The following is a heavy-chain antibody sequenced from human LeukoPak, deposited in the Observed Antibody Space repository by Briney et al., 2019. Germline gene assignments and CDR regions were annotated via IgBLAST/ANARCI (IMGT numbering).Heavy chain of an antibody. CDR1: GYIFTSYW. CDR3: ARSPRTAAAGKPYYFDY. V-gene: IGHV5-51*01. CDR2: IYPGDSDT. Sequence: GESLKISCKGSGYIFTSYWIGWVRQMPGKGLEWMGIIYPGDSDTRYSPSFQGQVTISADKSISTAYLQWSSLKASDTAMYYCARSPRTAAAGKPYYFDYWGQGTLVTVSS. J-gene: IGHJ4*02. D-gene: IGHD6-13*01.